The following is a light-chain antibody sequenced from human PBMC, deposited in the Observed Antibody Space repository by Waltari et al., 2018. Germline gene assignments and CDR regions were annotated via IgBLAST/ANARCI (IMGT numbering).Light chain of an antibody. CDR2: WAS. J-gene: IGKJ1*01. CDR1: VLYHSNNKNS. V-gene: IGKV4-1*01. Sequence: VLYHSNNKNSLAWYQQKAGQPPKLLIYWASTRASGVPDRFSGSGSGTDFTLTISSLQAEDVAVYYCQQYYSTPPRTFGQGTKVEIK. CDR3: QQYYSTPPRT.